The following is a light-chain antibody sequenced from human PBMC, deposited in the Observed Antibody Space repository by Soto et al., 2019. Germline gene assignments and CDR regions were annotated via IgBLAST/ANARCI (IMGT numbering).Light chain of an antibody. V-gene: IGKV1-5*03. CDR3: QQYNSYSSGT. J-gene: IGKJ1*01. CDR2: KAS. CDR1: QNLNSW. Sequence: DIQVTQSPSTLFASVGDRVTITCPASQNLNSWLAWYQQKPGKAPKLLIYKASSLENEVPSRFSGSGSGTEFTLTINSLQPEDFAIYYCQQYNSYSSGTFGQGTKVDIK.